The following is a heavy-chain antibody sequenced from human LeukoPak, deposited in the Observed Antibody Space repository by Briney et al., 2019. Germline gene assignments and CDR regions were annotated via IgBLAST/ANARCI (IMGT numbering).Heavy chain of an antibody. CDR3: VKQREVVGVAVFDY. Sequence: PGRSLRLSCAASGFTFSRSAVHWVRQAPGKGLEWVAGISFDGYNKYYSESVKGRFTISRENSKNTMHLQMNSLRADDTAIYYCVKQREVVGVAVFDYWGQGTLVTVSS. D-gene: IGHD6-19*01. CDR2: ISFDGYNK. CDR1: GFTFSRSA. V-gene: IGHV3-30*04. J-gene: IGHJ4*02.